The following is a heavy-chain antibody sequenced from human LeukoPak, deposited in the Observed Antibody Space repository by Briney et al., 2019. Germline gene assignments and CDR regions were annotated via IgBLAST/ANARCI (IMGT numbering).Heavy chain of an antibody. V-gene: IGHV3-7*01. Sequence: QSGGSLRLSCVASGFTFSAYWMSWVRQAPGKGLEWAANIKQDGSEKYYVDSVKGRFTISRDNAKNSLYLQMNSLRAEDTAVYYCAREKTRVSYYYMDVWGKGTTVTVSS. J-gene: IGHJ6*03. CDR3: AREKTRVSYYYMDV. CDR1: GFTFSAYW. D-gene: IGHD1-7*01. CDR2: IKQDGSEK.